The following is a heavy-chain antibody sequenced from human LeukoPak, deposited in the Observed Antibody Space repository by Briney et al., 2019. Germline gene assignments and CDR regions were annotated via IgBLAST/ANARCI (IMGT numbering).Heavy chain of an antibody. CDR1: GGSISGFY. CDR2: IYYSGTT. D-gene: IGHD3-10*01. J-gene: IGHJ4*02. CDR3: ARSSVGSGSNFDY. V-gene: IGHV4-59*12. Sequence: PSETLSLTCTVSGGSISGFYWSWIRQPPGKGLEWIGYIYYSGTTTYNPSLKSRVTMSVDTSKNHFSLNLSSVTAADTAVYYCARSSVGSGSNFDYWGQGTLVTVSS.